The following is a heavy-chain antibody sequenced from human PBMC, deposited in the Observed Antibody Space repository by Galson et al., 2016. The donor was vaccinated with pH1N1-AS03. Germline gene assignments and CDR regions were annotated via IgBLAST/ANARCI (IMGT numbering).Heavy chain of an antibody. CDR1: RFTINNNY. J-gene: IGHJ4*02. Sequence: SLRLSCAASRFTINNNYMSWVRQAPGKGLEWVSVIYGGGDTFYADSVKGRFTISRDNSKNTVYLQMNSLRVEDTAVYYCAREPWGSTQGEYWGQGTLVTVSS. CDR3: AREPWGSTQGEY. D-gene: IGHD3-16*01. V-gene: IGHV3-53*01. CDR2: IYGGGDT.